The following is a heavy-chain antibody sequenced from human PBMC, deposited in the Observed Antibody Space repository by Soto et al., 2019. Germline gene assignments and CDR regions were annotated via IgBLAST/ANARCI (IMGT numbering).Heavy chain of an antibody. CDR3: ARAPKPCITMIVGFGPEAFDI. V-gene: IGHV1-2*04. Sequence: ASVKVSCKASGYTFTGYYMHWVRQAPGQGLEWMGWINPNSGGTNYAQKFQGWVTMTRDTSISTAYMELSRLRSDDTAVYYCARAPKPCITMIVGFGPEAFDIWGQGTMVTVSS. CDR2: INPNSGGT. CDR1: GYTFTGYY. D-gene: IGHD3-22*01. J-gene: IGHJ3*02.